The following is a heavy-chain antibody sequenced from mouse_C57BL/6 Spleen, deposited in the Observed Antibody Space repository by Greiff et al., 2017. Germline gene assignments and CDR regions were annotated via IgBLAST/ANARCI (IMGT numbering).Heavy chain of an antibody. D-gene: IGHD2-4*01. CDR1: GFTFTDYS. Sequence: EVKLMESGGGLVQPGGSLSLSCAASGFTFTDYSMSWVRQPPGKALEWLGFIRNQANDYTTAYSASVKGRFTISRDNSHSILYLQMHDLRAEDSAPYYCARYREYDYGYAMDYWGQGTSVTVS. CDR2: IRNQANDYTT. J-gene: IGHJ4*01. CDR3: ARYREYDYGYAMDY. V-gene: IGHV7-3*01.